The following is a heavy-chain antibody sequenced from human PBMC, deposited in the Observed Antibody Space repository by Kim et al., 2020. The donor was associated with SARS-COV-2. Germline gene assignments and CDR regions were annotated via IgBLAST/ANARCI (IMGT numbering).Heavy chain of an antibody. Sequence: GGSLRLSCAASGFTFSSYGMHWVRQAPGKGLEWVAVISYDGSNKYYADSVKGRFTISRDNSKNTLYLQMNSLRAEDTAVYYCGKGERREWLLRLEYFQHWGQGTLVTVSS. D-gene: IGHD3-3*01. V-gene: IGHV3-30*18. CDR2: ISYDGSNK. CDR3: GKGERREWLLRLEYFQH. J-gene: IGHJ1*01. CDR1: GFTFSSYG.